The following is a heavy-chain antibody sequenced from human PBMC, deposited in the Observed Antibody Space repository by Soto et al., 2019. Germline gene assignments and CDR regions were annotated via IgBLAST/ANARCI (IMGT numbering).Heavy chain of an antibody. J-gene: IGHJ4*02. CDR1: GFSLSTSGVG. Sequence: QITLKESGPTLVKPTQTLTLTCTFSGFSLSTSGVGVGWIRQPPGKALEWLALIYWDDDKRYSPSLKSRLTLTQDTSKIRVVLTRTNMHHEDPATYHCAHTGGDLGYCSGGSGCYADWGEGTLVTVST. CDR3: AHTGGDLGYCSGGSGCYAD. V-gene: IGHV2-5*02. D-gene: IGHD2-15*01. CDR2: IYWDDDK.